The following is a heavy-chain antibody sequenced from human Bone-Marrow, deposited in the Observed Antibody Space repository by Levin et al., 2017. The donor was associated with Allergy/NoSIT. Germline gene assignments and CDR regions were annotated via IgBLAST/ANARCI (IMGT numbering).Heavy chain of an antibody. V-gene: IGHV3-21*01. CDR1: GFTFSSYS. CDR3: ARGRGSSRDNYFDY. Sequence: PGGSLRLSCAASGFTFSSYSMNWVRQAPGKGLEWVSSISSSSTYIYYADSVKGRFTISRDNAKNSLYLQMNSLRAEDTAVYYCARGRGSSRDNYFDYWGQGTLVTVSS. CDR2: ISSSSTYI. J-gene: IGHJ4*02. D-gene: IGHD6-13*01.